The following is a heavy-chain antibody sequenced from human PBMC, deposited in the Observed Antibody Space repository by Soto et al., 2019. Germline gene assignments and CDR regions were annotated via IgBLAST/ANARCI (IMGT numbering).Heavy chain of an antibody. Sequence: EVQLVESGGGLVQPGGSLRLSCAASGFTFSSYSMNWVRQAPGKGLEWVSYISSSSSTIYYADSVKGRFTISRDNAMSSLYLQMTSLRAEDTAVYYCARAKDSGYDWGWFDPWGQGTLVTVSS. CDR3: ARAKDSGYDWGWFDP. CDR1: GFTFSSYS. CDR2: ISSSSSTI. J-gene: IGHJ5*02. D-gene: IGHD5-12*01. V-gene: IGHV3-48*01.